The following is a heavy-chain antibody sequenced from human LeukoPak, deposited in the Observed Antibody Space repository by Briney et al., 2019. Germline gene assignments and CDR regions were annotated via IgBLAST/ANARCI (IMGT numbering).Heavy chain of an antibody. Sequence: PSETLSLTCTVSGASIGSDYWSWIRQPPGKGLEWMGYIYYSGSTKYNPSLKSRVTMSVDTSKNQFSLKLSSVTAADTAVYYCARGAGWYDYWGQGTLVTVSS. CDR1: GASIGSDY. CDR2: IYYSGST. J-gene: IGHJ4*02. CDR3: ARGAGWYDY. D-gene: IGHD6-19*01. V-gene: IGHV4-59*01.